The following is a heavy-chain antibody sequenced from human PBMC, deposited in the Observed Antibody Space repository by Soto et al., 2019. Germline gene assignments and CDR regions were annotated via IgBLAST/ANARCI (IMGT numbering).Heavy chain of an antibody. CDR3: AREDGITMVRGVNNTNDS. CDR2: INHSGST. Sequence: SETLSLTCAVYGGSFSGYYWSWIRQPPGKGLEWIGEINHSGSTNYNPSLKSRVAISVDTSKNQFSLKLSSVTAADTAVYYCAREDGITMVRGVNNTNDSWGQAILVTVSS. CDR1: GGSFSGYY. J-gene: IGHJ4*02. D-gene: IGHD3-10*01. V-gene: IGHV4-34*01.